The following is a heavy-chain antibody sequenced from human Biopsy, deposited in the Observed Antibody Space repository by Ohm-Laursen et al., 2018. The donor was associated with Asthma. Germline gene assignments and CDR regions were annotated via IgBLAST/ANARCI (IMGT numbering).Heavy chain of an antibody. CDR3: SKEVFPGWELRRGPDS. Sequence: SLRLSCAAPGFSFSNYGMHWVRQAPGKGLDWVAVISFDGTNRNYTDSVKGRFTISRDNSRNTLHLEMNSLRAEDTAVYFCSKEVFPGWELRRGPDSWGQGTLVTVSS. V-gene: IGHV3-30*18. J-gene: IGHJ4*02. D-gene: IGHD1-26*01. CDR1: GFSFSNYG. CDR2: ISFDGTNR.